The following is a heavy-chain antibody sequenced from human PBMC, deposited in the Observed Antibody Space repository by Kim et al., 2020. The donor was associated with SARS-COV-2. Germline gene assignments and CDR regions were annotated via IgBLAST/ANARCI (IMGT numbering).Heavy chain of an antibody. CDR2: ISSSSSYI. CDR1: GFTFSSYS. V-gene: IGHV3-21*01. Sequence: GGSLRLSCAASGFTFSSYSMNWVRQAPGKGLEWVSSISSSSSYIYYADSVKGRFTISRDNAKNSLYLQMNSLRAEDTAVYYCARDVLSSGYGSNYFEYWGQGTLVTVSS. CDR3: ARDVLSSGYGSNYFEY. D-gene: IGHD5-12*01. J-gene: IGHJ4*02.